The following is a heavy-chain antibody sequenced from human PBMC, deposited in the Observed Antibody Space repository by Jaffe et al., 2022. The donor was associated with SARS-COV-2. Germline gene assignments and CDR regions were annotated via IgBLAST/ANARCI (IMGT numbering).Heavy chain of an antibody. Sequence: QVQLQQWGAGLLKPSETLSLTCAVYGGSFSGYYWSWIRQPPGKGLEWIGEINHSGSTNYNPSLKSRVTISVDTSKNQFSLKLSSVTAADTAVYYCASGDILTGYHLYAWGQGTLVTVSS. CDR1: GGSFSGYY. CDR3: ASGDILTGYHLYA. V-gene: IGHV4-34*01. D-gene: IGHD3-9*01. J-gene: IGHJ5*02. CDR2: INHSGST.